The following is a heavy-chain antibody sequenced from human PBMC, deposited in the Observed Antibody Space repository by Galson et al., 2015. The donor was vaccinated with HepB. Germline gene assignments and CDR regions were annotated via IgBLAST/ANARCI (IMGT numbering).Heavy chain of an antibody. CDR3: ARQGERYCSGESCYYEF. CDR1: EYSFNTYY. Sequence: QSGAEVKKPGESLKISCKGSEYSFNTYYIGWVRQTPGIGLEWMGTIYPGNSDIKYSPSFQGQVTISVDKSISTAYLQWNSLKASDTAIYYCARQGERYCSGESCYYEFWGQGTLVTVSS. CDR2: IYPGNSDI. J-gene: IGHJ4*02. V-gene: IGHV5-51*01. D-gene: IGHD2-15*01.